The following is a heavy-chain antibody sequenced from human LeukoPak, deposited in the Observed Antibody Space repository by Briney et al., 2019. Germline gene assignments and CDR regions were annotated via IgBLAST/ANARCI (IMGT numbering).Heavy chain of an antibody. Sequence: PGGSLRLSCAASGFTFRSYGMHWVRQAPGKGLEWVAVIWYDGSKQYYADSVKGRFTISRDNSKNMAYLQMNSLRVEDTAVYYCANYRRGAAGIWGQGTLVTVSS. D-gene: IGHD6-13*01. V-gene: IGHV3-33*06. CDR1: GFTFRSYG. J-gene: IGHJ4*02. CDR2: IWYDGSKQ. CDR3: ANYRRGAAGI.